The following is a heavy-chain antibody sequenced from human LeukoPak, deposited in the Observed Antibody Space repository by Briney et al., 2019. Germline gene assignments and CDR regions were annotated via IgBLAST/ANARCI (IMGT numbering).Heavy chain of an antibody. CDR2: ISSSGSTI. Sequence: LSLTCTVSGGSISSYYMSWIRQAPGKGLEWVSYISSSGSTIYYADSVKGRFTISRDNAKNSLYLQMNSLRAEDTAVYYCARRPRNSGNYDGPSGLDYWGQGTLVTVSS. J-gene: IGHJ4*02. D-gene: IGHD1-26*01. CDR3: ARRPRNSGNYDGPSGLDY. V-gene: IGHV3-11*01. CDR1: GGSISSYY.